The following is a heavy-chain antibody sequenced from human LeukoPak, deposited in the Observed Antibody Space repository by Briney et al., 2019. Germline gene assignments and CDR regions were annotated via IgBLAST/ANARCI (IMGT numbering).Heavy chain of an antibody. V-gene: IGHV3-20*04. J-gene: IGHJ4*02. CDR1: GFTLDDYG. CDR3: ARLLVYNSGGEAFDH. D-gene: IGHD1-20*01. CDR2: INWNGGST. Sequence: GGSLRLSCAASGFTLDDYGMSWVRQAPGKGLEWVSGINWNGGSTGYADSVKGRFTISRDNAKNSLYLQMNSLRAEDTAVYYCARLLVYNSGGEAFDHWGQGTLVTVSS.